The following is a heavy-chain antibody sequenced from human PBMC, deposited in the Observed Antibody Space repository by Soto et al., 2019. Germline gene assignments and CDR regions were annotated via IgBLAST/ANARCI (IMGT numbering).Heavy chain of an antibody. V-gene: IGHV1-18*01. CDR2: ISPYDGYT. CDR1: GYTFTSYG. J-gene: IGHJ6*02. Sequence: QVQLVQSGAEVKKPGASVKVPCKASGYTFTSYGINWVRQAPGQGLEWLGWISPYDGYTNYAQILQGRVYMTTDTSTKTAYMELRSLRSDDTAMYYCARGGYYDSSGSRNYHYYGMNVWGQGTTVTVSS. CDR3: ARGGYYDSSGSRNYHYYGMNV. D-gene: IGHD3-22*01.